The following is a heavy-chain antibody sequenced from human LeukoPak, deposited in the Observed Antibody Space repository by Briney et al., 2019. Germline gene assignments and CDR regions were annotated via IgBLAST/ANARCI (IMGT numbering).Heavy chain of an antibody. Sequence: SETLSLTCTVSGGSISSYYWSWIRRPPGKGLEWIGYIYYSGSTNYNPSLKSRVTISVDTSKNQFSLKLSSVTAADTAVYYCARGIVSDYGDYFWFDPWGQGTLVTVSS. J-gene: IGHJ5*02. CDR1: GGSISSYY. D-gene: IGHD4-17*01. V-gene: IGHV4-59*01. CDR2: IYYSGST. CDR3: ARGIVSDYGDYFWFDP.